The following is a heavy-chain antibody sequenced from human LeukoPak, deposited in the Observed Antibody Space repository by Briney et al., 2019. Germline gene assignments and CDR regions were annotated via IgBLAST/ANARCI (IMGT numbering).Heavy chain of an antibody. CDR1: GYTFTSYD. Sequence: WASVKVYCKASGYTFTSYDINWVRQATGQGLEWMGWMNPNSGNTGYAQKFQGRVTITRNTSISTAYMELSSLRSEDTAVYYCARYDRTYYDILTGYYFGRVFDYWGQGTLVTVSS. V-gene: IGHV1-8*03. CDR2: MNPNSGNT. CDR3: ARYDRTYYDILTGYYFGRVFDY. J-gene: IGHJ4*02. D-gene: IGHD3-9*01.